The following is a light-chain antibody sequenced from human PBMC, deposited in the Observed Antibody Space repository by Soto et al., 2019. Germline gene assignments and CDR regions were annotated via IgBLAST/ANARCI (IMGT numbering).Light chain of an antibody. V-gene: IGKV4-1*01. CDR1: QSILDRSKNKYY. Sequence: DIVMTQSPDSLAVSLGERATFNCKSSQSILDRSKNKYYLAWYQQKPGQPPNLLIYWASTRESGVPDRFSGSGSGTDFTLTISSLQAEDVAVYYCQQYYSTPFTFGPGTKVDIK. CDR3: QQYYSTPFT. J-gene: IGKJ3*01. CDR2: WAS.